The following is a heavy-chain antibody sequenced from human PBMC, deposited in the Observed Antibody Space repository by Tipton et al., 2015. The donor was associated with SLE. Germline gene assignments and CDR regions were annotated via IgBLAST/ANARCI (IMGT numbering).Heavy chain of an antibody. CDR1: GGSISSGGYS. CDR2: IYHSGST. J-gene: IGHJ5*02. V-gene: IGHV4-30-2*01. CDR3: ARDRGYCSSASCYNWFDP. Sequence: TLSLTCAVSGGSISSGGYSWNWIRQPPGKGLEWIGYIYHSGSTSYNPSLKSRVTISVDRSKNQFSLKLSSVTAADTAVYYCARDRGYCSSASCYNWFDPWGPGTLVTVSS. D-gene: IGHD2-2*01.